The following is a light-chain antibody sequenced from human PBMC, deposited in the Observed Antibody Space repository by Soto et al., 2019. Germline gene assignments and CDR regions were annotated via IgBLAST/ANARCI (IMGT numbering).Light chain of an antibody. V-gene: IGKV3D-15*01. CDR3: QQYNNWPPVLT. Sequence: EIVMTQSPATLSVSPGARATLSCRASQSVSSNLAWYQQKLGQAPRLLIYGASTRATGVPARFSGSGSGTEFTLTISSLQSEDSAIYYCQQYNNWPPVLTFGGGTKVEIK. CDR2: GAS. J-gene: IGKJ4*01. CDR1: QSVSSN.